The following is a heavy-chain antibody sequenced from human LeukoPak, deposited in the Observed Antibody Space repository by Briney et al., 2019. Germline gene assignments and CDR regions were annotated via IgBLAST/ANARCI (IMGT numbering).Heavy chain of an antibody. D-gene: IGHD3-16*02. CDR3: ARVRDYVWGSSRYTLYYFDY. CDR1: GGSISSSRYY. J-gene: IGHJ4*02. CDR2: IYISGST. Sequence: SQTLSLTCTVSGGSISSSRYYWNWIRQPAGKGLEWIGRIYISGSTNNNPSLKSRVTISADTSKNQFSLMLSSVTAADTAVYYCARVRDYVWGSSRYTLYYFDYWGQGTQVTVSS. V-gene: IGHV4-61*02.